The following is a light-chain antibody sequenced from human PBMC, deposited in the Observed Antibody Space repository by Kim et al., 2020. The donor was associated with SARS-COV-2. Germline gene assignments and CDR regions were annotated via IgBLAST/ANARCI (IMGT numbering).Light chain of an antibody. Sequence: QSALTQPPSASGSPGQSVTISCTGTSSDVGGYNYVSWYQQHPGKAPKLMIYEVSKRSSGVPDRFSGSKYGNTASLTVSGLQAEDEADYYCSSYAGSNNFEVFGTGTKVTVL. CDR3: SSYAGSNNFEV. V-gene: IGLV2-8*01. CDR2: EVS. J-gene: IGLJ1*01. CDR1: SSDVGGYNY.